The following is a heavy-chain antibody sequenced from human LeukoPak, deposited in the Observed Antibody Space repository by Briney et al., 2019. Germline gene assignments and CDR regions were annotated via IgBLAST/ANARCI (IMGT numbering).Heavy chain of an antibody. Sequence: PGGSLRLSCAASGFTFSSYAMHWVRQAPGKGLEWVAVISYDGSNKYYADSVKGRFTISRDNSKNTLYLQMNSLRAEDTAVYYCARDKMATIFSDEYFQHWGQGTLVTVSS. CDR1: GFTFSSYA. CDR3: ARDKMATIFSDEYFQH. D-gene: IGHD5-24*01. CDR2: ISYDGSNK. V-gene: IGHV3-30-3*01. J-gene: IGHJ1*01.